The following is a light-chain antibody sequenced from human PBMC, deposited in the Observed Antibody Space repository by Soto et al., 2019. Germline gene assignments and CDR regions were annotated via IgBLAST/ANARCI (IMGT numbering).Light chain of an antibody. Sequence: SALTQPPSASRSPGQSVTISCTGTSSDVGGYNYVSWYQQHPGKAPKLMIYEVSKRPSGVPDRFSGSKSGNTASLTVSGLQPEDEADYYCSSYAGSNKSVFGTGTKVTVL. CDR1: SSDVGGYNY. J-gene: IGLJ1*01. CDR2: EVS. CDR3: SSYAGSNKSV. V-gene: IGLV2-8*02.